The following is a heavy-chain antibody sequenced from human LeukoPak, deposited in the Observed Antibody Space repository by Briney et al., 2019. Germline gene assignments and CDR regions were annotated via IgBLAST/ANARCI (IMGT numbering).Heavy chain of an antibody. V-gene: IGHV4-34*01. Sequence: ASETLSLTCAVYGGSFSGYYWSWIRQPPGKGLEWIGEINHSGSTNYNPSLKSRVTISVDTSKNQFSLKLSSVTAAVTAVYYCASQSSSPAGVYWGQGTLVTVSS. D-gene: IGHD6-19*01. CDR2: INHSGST. J-gene: IGHJ4*02. CDR3: ASQSSSPAGVY. CDR1: GGSFSGYY.